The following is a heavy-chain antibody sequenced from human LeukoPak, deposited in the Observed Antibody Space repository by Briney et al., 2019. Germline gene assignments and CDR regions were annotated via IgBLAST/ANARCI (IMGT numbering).Heavy chain of an antibody. J-gene: IGHJ4*02. CDR2: IDYSRSI. CDR3: ARVNEHDYPELPFDY. D-gene: IGHD4-11*01. V-gene: IGHV4-31*03. Sequence: PSQTLSLTSTVSGGSTSSGCSYCDRIRQNPGKGLEWTGHIDYSRSIYYNLSVKSRVTISVETSKNQHSLKRSSVTAADTAVYYCARVNEHDYPELPFDYWGQGTLVAVSS. CDR1: GGSTSSGCSY.